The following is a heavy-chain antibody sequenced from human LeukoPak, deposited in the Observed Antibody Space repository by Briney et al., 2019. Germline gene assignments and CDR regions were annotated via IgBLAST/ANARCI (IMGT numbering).Heavy chain of an antibody. V-gene: IGHV4-4*02. CDR2: IYHSGNT. D-gene: IGHD5-18*01. CDR1: GGSISSSNW. CDR3: ATENTAMATGHFDY. Sequence: PSETLSLTCAVSGGSISSSNWWSWVRQPPGKGLEWIGEIYHSGNTNYNPSLKSRVTISVDKSKNQFSLKLSSVTAADTAVYYCATENTAMATGHFDYWGQGTLVTVSS. J-gene: IGHJ4*02.